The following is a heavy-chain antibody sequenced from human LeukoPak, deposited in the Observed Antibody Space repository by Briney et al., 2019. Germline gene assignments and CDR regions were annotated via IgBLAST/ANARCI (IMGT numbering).Heavy chain of an antibody. CDR2: IYYSGST. CDR1: GGSISSSSYY. V-gene: IGHV4-39*01. Sequence: PSETLPLTCTVSGGSISSSSYYWGWIRQPPGKGLEWIGSIYYSGSTYYNPSLKSRVTISVDTSKNQFSLKLSSVTAADTAVYYCARQSDDYVWGSYRYLYYWGQGTLVTVSS. D-gene: IGHD3-16*02. J-gene: IGHJ4*02. CDR3: ARQSDDYVWGSYRYLYY.